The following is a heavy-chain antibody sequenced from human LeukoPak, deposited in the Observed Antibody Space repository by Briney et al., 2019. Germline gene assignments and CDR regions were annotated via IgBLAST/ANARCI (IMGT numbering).Heavy chain of an antibody. CDR2: IYLGDSKS. J-gene: IGHJ4*02. Sequence: GESLKISCKVSGYTFTSYWIAWVRQMPGKGLEWMGIIYLGDSKSRYSLSFQGHVTISADKSISTAYLQWSSLNASDTAMYYCARQVNDAMDSWGQGTLVTVSS. CDR1: GYTFTSYW. V-gene: IGHV5-51*01. D-gene: IGHD1-1*01. CDR3: ARQVNDAMDS.